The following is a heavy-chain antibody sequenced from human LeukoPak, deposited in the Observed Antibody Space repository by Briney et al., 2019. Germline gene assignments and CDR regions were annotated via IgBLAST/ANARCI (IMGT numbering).Heavy chain of an antibody. J-gene: IGHJ3*02. CDR1: GFTFSSYS. D-gene: IGHD4-11*01. CDR3: ARAKRNGFDI. CDR2: ISGSSSYI. Sequence: PGGSLRLSCAASGFTFSSYSMNWVRQAPGKGLEWVSSISGSSSYIYYADSVKGRFTISRDNAKNSLYVQMNSLRAEDTAVYYCARAKRNGFDIWGQGTMVTVSS. V-gene: IGHV3-21*01.